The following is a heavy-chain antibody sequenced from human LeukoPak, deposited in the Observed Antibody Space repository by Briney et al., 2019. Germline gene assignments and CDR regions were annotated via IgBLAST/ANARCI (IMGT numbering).Heavy chain of an antibody. CDR3: ANWDYVWGSYRYSSVY. CDR1: GFTFTDAW. CDR2: IKEKAEGWTT. Sequence: PGGSLRLSCAASGFTFTDAWMTWVRQAPGKGLEWVGRIKEKAEGWTTDYAAPVKGRFTISRDASKNTLFLQMNSLRAEDTAVYYCANWDYVWGSYRYSSVYWGQGTLVTVSS. V-gene: IGHV3-15*01. D-gene: IGHD3-16*02. J-gene: IGHJ4*02.